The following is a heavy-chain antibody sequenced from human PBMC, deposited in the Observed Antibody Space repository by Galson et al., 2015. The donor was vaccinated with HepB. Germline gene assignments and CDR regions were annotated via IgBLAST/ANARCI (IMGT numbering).Heavy chain of an antibody. CDR3: AHMTTVTTGAAFDI. J-gene: IGHJ3*02. V-gene: IGHV2-5*02. CDR1: GFSLINGVA. Sequence: PALVKPTQTLTLTCTFSGFSLINGVAVGWIRQPPGKALEFLPLIYRDDETRYSPSLETRLTITKDTPKNHVVLAMTNMDTLDTATYYYAHMTTVTTGAAFDIWGQGTMVTVSS. CDR2: IYRDDET. D-gene: IGHD4-17*01.